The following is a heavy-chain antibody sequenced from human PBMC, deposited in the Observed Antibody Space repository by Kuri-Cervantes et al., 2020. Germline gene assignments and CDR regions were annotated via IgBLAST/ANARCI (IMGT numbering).Heavy chain of an antibody. CDR1: GGTFSSYA. J-gene: IGHJ4*02. Sequence: SVKVSCKASGGTFSSYAISWVRQAPGQGLEWMGGIIPIFGTANYAQKFQGRVTITADESTSTAYMELRSLRSDDTAVYYCAIPAGYSSSWDHFDYWGQGTLVTVSS. V-gene: IGHV1-69*13. CDR2: IIPIFGTA. CDR3: AIPAGYSSSWDHFDY. D-gene: IGHD6-13*01.